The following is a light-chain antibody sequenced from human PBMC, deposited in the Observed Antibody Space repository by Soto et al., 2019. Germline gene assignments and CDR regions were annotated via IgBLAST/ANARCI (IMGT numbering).Light chain of an antibody. CDR1: QSVSSSY. CDR3: QQYGSSPLT. V-gene: IGKV3-20*01. Sequence: EIVLTQSPGTLSLSPGERATLSCRASQSVSSSYLAWYQQKPGQAPRLLIYGASSRATGIPDRFSGSGSGTDFTLTISRLAPEDFAVYYCQQYGSSPLTFVQGTKVEIK. CDR2: GAS. J-gene: IGKJ1*01.